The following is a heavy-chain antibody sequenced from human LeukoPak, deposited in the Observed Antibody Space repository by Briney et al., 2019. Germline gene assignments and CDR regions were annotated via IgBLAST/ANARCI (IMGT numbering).Heavy chain of an antibody. CDR2: INAGNGNT. CDR3: ARPSRWLXYLYFDY. CDR1: GYTFTSYA. V-gene: IGHV1-3*01. D-gene: IGHD5-24*01. J-gene: IGHJ4*02. Sequence: GASVKVSCTASGYTFTSYAMHWVRQAPGQRLEWMGWINAGNGNTKYSQKFQGRVTITRDTSASTAYMELSSLRSEDTAVYYCARPSRWLXYLYFDYWGQGTLVTVSS.